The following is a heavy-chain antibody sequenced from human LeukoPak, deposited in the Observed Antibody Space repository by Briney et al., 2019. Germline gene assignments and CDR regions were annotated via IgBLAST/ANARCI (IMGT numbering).Heavy chain of an antibody. V-gene: IGHV3-33*01. CDR3: AGFVATYGLDV. J-gene: IGHJ6*02. Sequence: GGSLRLSCAASGFTFSTYGMHWVRLAPGKGLEWVAVIWYDGSNKYYVNSVQGRFTISRDNSKNTLYLQMNSLRAEDTAVYYCAGFVATYGLDVWGQGTTVTVSS. CDR2: IWYDGSNK. CDR1: GFTFSTYG.